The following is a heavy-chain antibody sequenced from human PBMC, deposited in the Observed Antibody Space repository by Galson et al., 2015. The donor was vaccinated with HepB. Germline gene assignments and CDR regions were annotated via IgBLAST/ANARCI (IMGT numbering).Heavy chain of an antibody. J-gene: IGHJ4*02. CDR2: ISGTDGST. CDR1: GFTFSTYA. D-gene: IGHD7-27*01. V-gene: IGHV3-23*01. CDR3: AKDTQTGDGHLDY. Sequence: SLRLSCAASGFTFSTYAMTWVRQAPGKGLEWVSVISGTDGSTYYADSVKGRFTISRDNSKNTVYMQLNSLRAVGTDVYYCAKDTQTGDGHLDYWSQGTLVTDCS.